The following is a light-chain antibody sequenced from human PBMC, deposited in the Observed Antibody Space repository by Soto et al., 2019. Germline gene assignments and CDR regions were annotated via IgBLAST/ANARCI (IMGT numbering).Light chain of an antibody. Sequence: EIVLAQSPCTRCLSSGEMATLSCRASQRVSSIYLAWYQQTPGHAPRLLIYGASSRATGIPDRFSGSGSGTDFTLTISRLEPEDFAVYYCQHYGSSPETFGQGTKV. V-gene: IGKV3-20*01. J-gene: IGKJ1*01. CDR2: GAS. CDR3: QHYGSSPET. CDR1: QRVSSIY.